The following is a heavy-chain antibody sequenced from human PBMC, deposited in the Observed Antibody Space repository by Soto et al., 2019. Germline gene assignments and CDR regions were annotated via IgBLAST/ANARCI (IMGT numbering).Heavy chain of an antibody. V-gene: IGHV3-23*01. Sequence: GGSLRLSCAASGFTFSSYAMSWVRQAPGKGLEWVSAISGSGGSTYYADSVKGRFTISRDNSKNTLYLQMNSLRAEDTAVYYCARSTYYDSLTGSYYYYALDVWGQGTTVTVSS. J-gene: IGHJ6*02. D-gene: IGHD3-9*01. CDR3: ARSTYYDSLTGSYYYYALDV. CDR2: ISGSGGST. CDR1: GFTFSSYA.